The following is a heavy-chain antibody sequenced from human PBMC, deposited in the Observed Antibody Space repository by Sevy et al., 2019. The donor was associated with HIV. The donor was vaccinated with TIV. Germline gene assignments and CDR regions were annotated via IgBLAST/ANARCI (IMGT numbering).Heavy chain of an antibody. J-gene: IGHJ5*02. CDR3: ARQVDYWFDP. Sequence: ASVKVSCETSGYTFTSYYIHWVRQAPGQGLEWMGWINPSSGGIQYAQKFQGRVSVTSDTSRRTSYMELRRLRSDDTALYYCARQVDYWFDPWGQGTPVTVSS. D-gene: IGHD2-15*01. V-gene: IGHV1-2*02. CDR2: INPSSGGI. CDR1: GYTFTSYY.